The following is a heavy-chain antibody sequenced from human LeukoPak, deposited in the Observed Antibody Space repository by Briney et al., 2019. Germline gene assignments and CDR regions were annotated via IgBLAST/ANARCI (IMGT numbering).Heavy chain of an antibody. CDR3: SREYFDWSRNYYYGMDV. D-gene: IGHD3-9*01. CDR1: GFTFNNYG. Sequence: PGGSLRLSCAASGFTFNNYGMHWVRQAPGKGLEWMALIWYDGSNKYYADSVKGRFTISRDNSKNTLYLQRNSLRAEDTAVYYCSREYFDWSRNYYYGMDVWGQGTTVTVSS. CDR2: IWYDGSNK. V-gene: IGHV3-33*01. J-gene: IGHJ6*02.